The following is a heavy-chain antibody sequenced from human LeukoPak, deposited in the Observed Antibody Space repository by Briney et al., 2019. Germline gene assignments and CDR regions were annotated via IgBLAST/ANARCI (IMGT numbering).Heavy chain of an antibody. D-gene: IGHD6-6*01. CDR3: AREEQLVPAGFDT. V-gene: IGHV3-30-3*01. J-gene: IGHJ3*02. CDR2: ISYDGSNK. CDR1: GFTFSSYA. Sequence: SCAASGFTFSSYAMHWVRQAPGKGLEWVAVISYDGSNKYYADSVKGRFTISRDNSKNTLYLQMNSLRAEDTAVYYCAREEQLVPAGFDTWGQGTMVTVSS.